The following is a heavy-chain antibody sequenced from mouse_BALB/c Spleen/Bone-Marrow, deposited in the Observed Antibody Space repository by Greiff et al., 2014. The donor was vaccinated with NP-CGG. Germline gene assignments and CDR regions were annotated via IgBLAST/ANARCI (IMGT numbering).Heavy chain of an antibody. Sequence: DVKLVESGGGLVKPGGSLKLSCAASGFAFSSYDMSWVRQTPGKRLEWVATISSGGSYTYYPDSVKGRFTISRDNARNTLYLQMSSLRSEDTALYYCARVLRVYAMDYWGQGTSVTVSS. D-gene: IGHD2-4*01. CDR2: ISSGGSYT. CDR1: GFAFSSYD. CDR3: ARVLRVYAMDY. V-gene: IGHV5-9*02. J-gene: IGHJ4*01.